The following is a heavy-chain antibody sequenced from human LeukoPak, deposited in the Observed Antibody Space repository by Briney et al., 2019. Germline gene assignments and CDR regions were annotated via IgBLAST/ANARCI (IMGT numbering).Heavy chain of an antibody. Sequence: GGSLRLSCAVSGFTVNSNYMSWVRQAPGKGLEWVSVIYAGGSTYYVDSVKGRFTISRDNSKNTLYLQLNSLRVEDTAVYYCARESTMVRGVVATTPPYWGQGTLVTVSS. CDR1: GFTVNSNY. CDR3: ARESTMVRGVVATTPPY. J-gene: IGHJ4*02. CDR2: IYAGGST. V-gene: IGHV3-66*01. D-gene: IGHD3-10*01.